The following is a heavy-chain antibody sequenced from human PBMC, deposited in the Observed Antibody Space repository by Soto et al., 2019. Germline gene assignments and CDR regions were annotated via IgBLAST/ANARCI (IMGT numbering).Heavy chain of an antibody. J-gene: IGHJ1*01. Sequence: QVQLQESGPGLVKPSETLSLTCTVSGGSISSYYWSWIRQPPGKGLEWIGYIYYSGSTNYNPSLKSRVTISVDTSKNQFSLKLSSVTAADTAVYYCARGGRIAVAGTDAFQHWGQGTLVTVSS. V-gene: IGHV4-59*01. CDR1: GGSISSYY. CDR2: IYYSGST. CDR3: ARGGRIAVAGTDAFQH. D-gene: IGHD6-19*01.